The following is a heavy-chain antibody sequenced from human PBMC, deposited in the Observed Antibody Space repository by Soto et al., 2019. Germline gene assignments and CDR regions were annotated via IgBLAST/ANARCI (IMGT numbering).Heavy chain of an antibody. Sequence: GSLRLSCAASGFTFRSYSMNWVRQAPGKGLEWVSYISSSNGTINYADSVKGRFIISRDNAKNSLYLQMHSLRDEDTAVYYCAREGWPLLQTGMDVWGQGTTVTVSS. CDR1: GFTFRSYS. CDR2: ISSSNGTI. V-gene: IGHV3-48*02. D-gene: IGHD2-15*01. CDR3: AREGWPLLQTGMDV. J-gene: IGHJ6*02.